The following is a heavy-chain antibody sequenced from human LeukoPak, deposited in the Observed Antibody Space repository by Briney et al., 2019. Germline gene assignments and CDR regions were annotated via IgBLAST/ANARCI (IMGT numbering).Heavy chain of an antibody. D-gene: IGHD3-3*01. CDR3: ARDHSLEYGNWFDP. CDR2: VSGSGGST. V-gene: IGHV3-23*01. J-gene: IGHJ5*02. CDR1: GFTFSSYA. Sequence: GGSLRLSCAASGFTFSSYAMTWVRQAPGKGLEWVSAVSGSGGSTYYADSVKGRFTISRDNSKNTLYLQMNSLRTEDTALYYCARDHSLEYGNWFDPWGQGTLVTVSS.